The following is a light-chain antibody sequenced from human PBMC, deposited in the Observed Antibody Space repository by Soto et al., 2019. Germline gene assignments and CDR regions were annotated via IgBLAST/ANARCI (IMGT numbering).Light chain of an antibody. CDR3: QQFNNYPIT. Sequence: AIQLTQSPSSLSASVGDRVTITCQASQDISSTLAWYQQKPGKAPKLLIYDASSLANGVPSRFSGSGSGTDFTLTISSLQPEDFATYYCQQFNNYPITFGQGTRLEIK. CDR2: DAS. CDR1: QDISST. J-gene: IGKJ5*01. V-gene: IGKV1D-13*01.